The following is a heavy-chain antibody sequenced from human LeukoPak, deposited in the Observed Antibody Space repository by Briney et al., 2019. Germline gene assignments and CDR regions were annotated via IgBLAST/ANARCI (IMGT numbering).Heavy chain of an antibody. Sequence: SETLSLTCTVSGGSISSYYWSWIRQPPGKGLEWIGYIYYSGSTNYNPSLKSRVTISVDTSKNQFSLKLSSVTAADTAVYYCARGSVAGSDYWGQGTLVTVSS. CDR1: GGSISSYY. CDR2: IYYSGST. J-gene: IGHJ4*02. CDR3: ARGSVAGSDY. V-gene: IGHV4-59*01. D-gene: IGHD6-19*01.